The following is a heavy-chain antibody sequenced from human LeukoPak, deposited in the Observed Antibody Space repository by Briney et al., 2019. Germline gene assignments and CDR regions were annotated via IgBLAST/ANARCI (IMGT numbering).Heavy chain of an antibody. CDR1: GFTFSSYS. J-gene: IGHJ6*02. Sequence: GGSLRLSCAASGFTFSSYSMNWVRQAPGKGLEWVSSISSSSSYIYYADSVKGRFTISRDNAKNSLYLQMNSLRAEDTAVYYCARDQVLLSPTGNYGMDVWGQGTTVTVSS. D-gene: IGHD3-10*01. CDR3: ARDQVLLSPTGNYGMDV. CDR2: ISSSSSYI. V-gene: IGHV3-21*01.